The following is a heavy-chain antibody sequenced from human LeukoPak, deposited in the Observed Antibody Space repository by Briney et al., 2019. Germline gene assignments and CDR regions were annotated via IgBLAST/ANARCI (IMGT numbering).Heavy chain of an antibody. CDR3: ARVQGGGFRTADF. CDR2: ILEDGSIQ. CDR1: GFTFRNYM. J-gene: IGHJ4*02. Sequence: GRSLRLSCAASGFTFRNYMMHWVRQAPGKGLDWVAVILEDGSIQHYADSVKGRFTISRDNSRNTVFLQMNSLRGEDTAIYYCARVQGGGFRTADFWGQGTVVTVSS. V-gene: IGHV3-30*04. D-gene: IGHD2-15*01.